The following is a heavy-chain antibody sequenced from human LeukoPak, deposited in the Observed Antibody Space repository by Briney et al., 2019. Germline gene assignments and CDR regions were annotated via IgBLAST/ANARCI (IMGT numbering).Heavy chain of an antibody. CDR2: VDRSSDSI. CDR1: GFTFSSYA. D-gene: IGHD5-24*01. Sequence: GGSLRLSCAASGFTFSSYAMNWVRQAPGRGLEWVSAVDRSSDSIYYAESVKGRFTVSRDNSKSTLFLEMNSLRAEDTAVYYCAKDPPRGDGYQPNFFDSWGQGTLVTVSS. V-gene: IGHV3-23*01. CDR3: AKDPPRGDGYQPNFFDS. J-gene: IGHJ4*02.